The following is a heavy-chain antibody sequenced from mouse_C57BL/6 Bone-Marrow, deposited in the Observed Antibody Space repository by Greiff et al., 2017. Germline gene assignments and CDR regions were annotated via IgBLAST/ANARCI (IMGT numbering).Heavy chain of an antibody. CDR1: GFTFSDFY. CDR3: ARDKIYYAMDY. V-gene: IGHV7-1*01. CDR2: SRNKANDYTT. Sequence: EVNLVESGGGLVQSGRSLRLSCATSGFTFSDFYMEWVRQAPGKGLEWIAASRNKANDYTTEYSASVKGRFIVSRDTSLSILYLQMNALRAEDTAIYYCARDKIYYAMDYWGQGTSVTVSS. J-gene: IGHJ4*01.